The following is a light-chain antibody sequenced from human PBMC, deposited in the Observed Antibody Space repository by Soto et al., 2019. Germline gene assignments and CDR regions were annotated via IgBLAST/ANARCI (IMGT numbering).Light chain of an antibody. CDR3: CSYVGARTYV. V-gene: IGLV2-23*01. J-gene: IGLJ1*01. CDR1: ISDVGSSGP. CDR2: EGS. Sequence: QSALTQPASVSGSPGQSITISCSGSISDVGSSGPVSWYQHHPGQVPKLIIYEGSRRPSGVSSRFSGSKTGNTASLAITGLQAEDEANYYCCSYVGARTYVFGTGTKVTVL.